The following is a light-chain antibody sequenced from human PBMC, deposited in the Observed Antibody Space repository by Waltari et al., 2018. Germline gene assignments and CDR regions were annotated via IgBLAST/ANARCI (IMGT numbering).Light chain of an antibody. V-gene: IGKV4-1*01. CDR2: WAS. CDR1: QSVLYRSNYKNY. Sequence: ELTQSPDSLPVTLGERATIHCKSSQSVLYRSNYKNYLAWFQQKPGQPTKLLIRWASTRESGVPDRFSGSGSDTDFTLTISSLQAEDVAVYYCQQYLTLPYSFGQGTKLEIK. CDR3: QQYLTLPYS. J-gene: IGKJ2*03.